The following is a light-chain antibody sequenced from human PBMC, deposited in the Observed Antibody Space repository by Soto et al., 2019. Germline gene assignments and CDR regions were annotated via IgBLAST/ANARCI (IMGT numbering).Light chain of an antibody. V-gene: IGKV1-5*03. J-gene: IGKJ4*01. Sequence: DIQMTQSPSTLSASVGDRVTVTCRASQTISTWLAWYQQQPGKAPRLLMYKASTLEAGVPSRFSGSGSGTEFNITISSLQPDDFATYYCQQYNTYPLTFGGGTTVEIK. CDR2: KAS. CDR3: QQYNTYPLT. CDR1: QTISTW.